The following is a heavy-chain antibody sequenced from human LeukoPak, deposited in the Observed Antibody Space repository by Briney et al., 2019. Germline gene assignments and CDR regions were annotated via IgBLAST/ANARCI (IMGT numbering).Heavy chain of an antibody. D-gene: IGHD3-16*01. J-gene: IGHJ4*02. CDR2: ISPDGSDN. V-gene: IGHV3-30*18. Sequence: PGGSLRLSCVASGFTFSSYGMHWVRQAPGKGLEWVALISPDGSDNYYADSVKGRFTTSRDNSKNTLYLQMKSLRVEDTAVYYCAKDYGGVMNFWGQGTLVTVSS. CDR1: GFTFSSYG. CDR3: AKDYGGVMNF.